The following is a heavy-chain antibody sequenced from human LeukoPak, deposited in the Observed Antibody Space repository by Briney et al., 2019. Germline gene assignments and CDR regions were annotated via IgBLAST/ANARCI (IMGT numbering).Heavy chain of an antibody. J-gene: IGHJ4*02. D-gene: IGHD6-19*01. CDR3: ARVGTSGWYNDY. Sequence: GGSLRLSCVASGFIFNYYAMHWVRQAPGKGLEYISALNSNGGSTYYANSVKGRFTISRDNSKNTLYLQMGSLRPEDMAVYYCARVGTSGWYNDYWGQGTLVTVSS. CDR1: GFIFNYYA. V-gene: IGHV3-64*01. CDR2: LNSNGGST.